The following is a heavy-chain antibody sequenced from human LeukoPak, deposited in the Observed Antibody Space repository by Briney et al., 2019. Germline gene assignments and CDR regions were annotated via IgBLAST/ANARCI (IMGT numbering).Heavy chain of an antibody. D-gene: IGHD6-19*01. CDR2: ISSSSSYI. V-gene: IGHV3-21*01. CDR1: GFTFSSYS. J-gene: IGHJ4*02. CDR3: ARDLGSGWYYFDY. Sequence: GGSLRLSCAASGFTFSSYSMNWARQAPGKGLEWVSSISSSSSYIYYADSVKGRFTISRDNAKNSLYLQMNSLRAEDTAVYYCARDLGSGWYYFDYWGQGTLVTVSS.